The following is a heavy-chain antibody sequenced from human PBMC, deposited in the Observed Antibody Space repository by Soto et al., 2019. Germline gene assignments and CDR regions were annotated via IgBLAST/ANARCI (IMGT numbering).Heavy chain of an antibody. V-gene: IGHV3-30-3*01. CDR3: ARAPPRGIAAPGTWGSGMDV. CDR1: GFSFSSYA. CDR2: ISYNGIDE. J-gene: IGHJ6*02. D-gene: IGHD6-13*01. Sequence: QVQLVESGGGVVQPGRSLRLSCAASGFSFSSYALYWVRQAPGKGLEWVALISYNGIDEYYADSVKGRFTISRDSSTNTLSLQIISLRGEDTAVYYCARAPPRGIAAPGTWGSGMDVWGQGTTVTVSS.